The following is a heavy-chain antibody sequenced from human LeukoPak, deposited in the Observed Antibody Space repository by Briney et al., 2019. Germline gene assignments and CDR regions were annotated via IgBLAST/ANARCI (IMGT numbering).Heavy chain of an antibody. CDR3: ARDRLGVYDLNP. D-gene: IGHD3-3*01. J-gene: IGHJ5*02. Sequence: ASVKVSCKASGYTFTGYYMHWVRQAPGQGLEWMGWINPNSGGTNYAQKLQGRVTMTTDTSTSTAYMELRSLRSDDTAVYYCARDRLGVYDLNPWGQGTLVTVSS. CDR1: GYTFTGYY. CDR2: INPNSGGT. V-gene: IGHV1-2*02.